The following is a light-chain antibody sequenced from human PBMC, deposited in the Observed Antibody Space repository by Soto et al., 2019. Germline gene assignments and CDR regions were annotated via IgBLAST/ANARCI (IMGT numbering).Light chain of an antibody. V-gene: IGLV1-51*01. CDR1: SSNIGNNY. J-gene: IGLJ1*01. Sequence: VLTQPPSVSAAPGQKVTISCSGSSSNIGNNYVSWYQHLPGTAPKLLIHDNIKRPSGIPDRFSGSKSGTSATLGITGLQTGDEADYYCGTWDSSLSAGVFGTGTKV. CDR3: GTWDSSLSAGV. CDR2: DNI.